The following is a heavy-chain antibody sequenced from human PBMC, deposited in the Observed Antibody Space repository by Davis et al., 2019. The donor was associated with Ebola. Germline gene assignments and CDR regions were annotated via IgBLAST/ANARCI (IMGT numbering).Heavy chain of an antibody. CDR2: IYNSGSSGST. Sequence: SETLSLTCTVSGGSINRYYWSWIRQPPGKGLEWIGYIYNSGSSGSTNYNPSLKSRVTISVDTSKNQFSLKLSSVTAADTAVYYCARRLAVAGTHWYFDLWGRGTLVTVSS. V-gene: IGHV4-59*01. D-gene: IGHD6-19*01. J-gene: IGHJ2*01. CDR3: ARRLAVAGTHWYFDL. CDR1: GGSINRYY.